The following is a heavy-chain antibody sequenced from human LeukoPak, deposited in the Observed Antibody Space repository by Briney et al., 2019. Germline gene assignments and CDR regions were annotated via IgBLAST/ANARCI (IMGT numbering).Heavy chain of an antibody. CDR2: IYHSGTT. Sequence: SDTLSLACAVSGYSLSSGYFLGWIRHPPRKGLDWIGSIYHSGTTYYNPSLKRRVTKSIDNYQTHLPPEVNSVTARAPAVYYCAIQGRDVLTHNDYWGQGTLVTVSS. V-gene: IGHV4-38-2*01. CDR1: GYSLSSGYF. D-gene: IGHD3-9*01. CDR3: AIQGRDVLTHNDY. J-gene: IGHJ4*02.